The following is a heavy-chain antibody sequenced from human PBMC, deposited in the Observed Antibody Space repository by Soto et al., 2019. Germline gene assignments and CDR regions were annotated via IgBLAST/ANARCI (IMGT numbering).Heavy chain of an antibody. V-gene: IGHV1-69*13. CDR1: GGTFSSYA. D-gene: IGHD2-2*01. Sequence: GASVKVSCKASGGTFSSYAISWVRQAPGQGLEWMGGIIPIFGTANYAQKFQGRVTITADESTSTAYMELSSLRSEDTAVYYCATSHQTLPALDYWGQGTLVTVSS. CDR3: ATSHQTLPALDY. J-gene: IGHJ4*02. CDR2: IIPIFGTA.